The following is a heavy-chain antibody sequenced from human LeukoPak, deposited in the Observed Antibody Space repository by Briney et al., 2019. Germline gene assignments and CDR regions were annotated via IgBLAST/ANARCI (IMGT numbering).Heavy chain of an antibody. D-gene: IGHD4-23*01. Sequence: KASETLSLTCAVYGGSFSGYYWSWIRQPPGKGLEWIGEINHSGSTNYNPFLKSRVTISVDTSKNQFSLKLSSVTAADTAVYYCARLSTTVGTPYYWHSKFDYWGQGTLVTVSS. J-gene: IGHJ4*02. V-gene: IGHV4-34*01. CDR2: INHSGST. CDR3: ARLSTTVGTPYYWHSKFDY. CDR1: GGSFSGYY.